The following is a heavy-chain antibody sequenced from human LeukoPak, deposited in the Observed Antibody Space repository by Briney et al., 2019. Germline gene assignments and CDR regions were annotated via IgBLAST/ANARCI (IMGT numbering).Heavy chain of an antibody. CDR3: ARGLLRYFDWLPYLPIGMDV. V-gene: IGHV3-33*01. J-gene: IGHJ6*02. Sequence: PGGSLRLSCAASGFTFSSYGMHWVRQAPGKGLEWVAVIWYDGSNKYYADSVKGRFTISRDNSKNTLYLQMNSLRAEDTAVYYCARGLLRYFDWLPYLPIGMDVWGQGTTVTVSS. CDR1: GFTFSSYG. D-gene: IGHD3-9*01. CDR2: IWYDGSNK.